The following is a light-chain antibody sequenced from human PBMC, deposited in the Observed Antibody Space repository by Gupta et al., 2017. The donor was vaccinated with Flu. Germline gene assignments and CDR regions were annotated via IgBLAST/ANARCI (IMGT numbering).Light chain of an antibody. CDR1: QSLLYKNGNNY. Sequence: DVVRTQSPLTLPVTAGEPASISCRSSQSLLYKNGNNYLDWYLKKPGQSPQLLIYMGSNRAPGVPDRFSGSGSGTDFTLKISRVEAEDVGVYYCMQGLQIPRAFGQGTKVELK. CDR2: MGS. CDR3: MQGLQIPRA. V-gene: IGKV2-28*01. J-gene: IGKJ1*01.